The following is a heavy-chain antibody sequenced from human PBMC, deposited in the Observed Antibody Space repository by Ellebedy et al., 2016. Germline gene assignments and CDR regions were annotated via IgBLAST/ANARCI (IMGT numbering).Heavy chain of an antibody. CDR3: ARAPLLGLLNYYYGMDV. D-gene: IGHD2-8*02. V-gene: IGHV3-21*01. J-gene: IGHJ6*02. CDR1: GFTFSIAG. Sequence: GGSLRLXCAASGFTFSIAGMTWVRQAPGKGLEWVATIVFSGTATYYADSVKGRFIISRDNTKNSLFLQMNSLGVEDTAVYYCARAPLLGLLNYYYGMDVWGQGTTVTVSS. CDR2: IVFSGTAT.